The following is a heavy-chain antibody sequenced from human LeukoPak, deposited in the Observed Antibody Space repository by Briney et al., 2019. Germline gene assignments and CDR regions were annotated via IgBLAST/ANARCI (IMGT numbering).Heavy chain of an antibody. CDR3: ARGVNQYSYGYYYYYYYMDV. J-gene: IGHJ6*03. CDR2: MNPNSGNT. CDR1: GYTFTSYD. D-gene: IGHD5-18*01. Sequence: ASVKVSCKASGYTFTSYDINWVRQATGQGLEWMGWMNPNSGNTGYAQKFQGRVTITRNTSISTAYMELSSLRSEDTAVYYCARGVNQYSYGYYYYYYYMDVWGKGTTVTISS. V-gene: IGHV1-8*03.